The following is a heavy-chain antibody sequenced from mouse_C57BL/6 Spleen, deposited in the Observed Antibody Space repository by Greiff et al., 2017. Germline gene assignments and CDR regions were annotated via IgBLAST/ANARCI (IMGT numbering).Heavy chain of an antibody. CDR1: GYAFSSYW. V-gene: IGHV1-80*01. Sequence: VQLQQSGAELVKPGASVKISCKASGYAFSSYWMNWVKQRPGKGLEWIGQIYPGDGDTNYNGKFKGKATLTADKSSSTAYMQLSSLTSEDSAVYYCARGDYGKRFDYWGQGTTLTVSS. CDR2: IYPGDGDT. D-gene: IGHD1-1*01. CDR3: ARGDYGKRFDY. J-gene: IGHJ2*01.